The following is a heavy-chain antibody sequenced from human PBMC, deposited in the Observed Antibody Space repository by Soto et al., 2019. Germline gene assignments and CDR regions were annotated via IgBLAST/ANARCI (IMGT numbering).Heavy chain of an antibody. D-gene: IGHD2-15*01. CDR2: SIPIFGTA. CDR1: GGTFSSYA. Sequence: QVQLVQSGAEVKKPGSSVKVSCKASGGTFSSYAISWVRQAPGQGLEWMGGSIPIFGTATYAQKFQGRVTITADESTSTAYMELSSLRSEDTAVSYCARESRYCSGGSCYFLPGIDYWGQGTLVTVSS. J-gene: IGHJ4*02. V-gene: IGHV1-69*12. CDR3: ARESRYCSGGSCYFLPGIDY.